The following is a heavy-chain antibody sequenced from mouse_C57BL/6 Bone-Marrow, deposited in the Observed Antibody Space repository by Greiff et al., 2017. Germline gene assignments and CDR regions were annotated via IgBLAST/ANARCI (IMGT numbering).Heavy chain of an antibody. CDR1: EYEFPSHD. V-gene: IGHV5-2*01. J-gene: IGHJ1*03. CDR2: INSDGGST. CDR3: ARHSPDYGSSYGGYFDV. Sequence: EVQLVESGGGLVQPGESLKLSCESNEYEFPSHDMSWVRKTPEKRLALVAAINSDGGSTYYPDTMERRFIISRDNTKKTLYLQMSSLRSEDTALYYCARHSPDYGSSYGGYFDVWGTGTTVTVAS. D-gene: IGHD1-1*01.